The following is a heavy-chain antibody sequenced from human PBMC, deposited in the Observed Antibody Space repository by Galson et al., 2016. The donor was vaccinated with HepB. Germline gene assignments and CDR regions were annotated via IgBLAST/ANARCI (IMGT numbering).Heavy chain of an antibody. CDR2: ISGSDGST. V-gene: IGHV3-23*01. CDR1: GFTFSGYA. CDR3: AKGQQLAYFDY. J-gene: IGHJ4*02. Sequence: SLRLSCAASGFTFSGYAMSWVRQAPGKGLEWVSAISGSDGSTYYADSVKGRFTISRDNSKNTLYLQMNSLRAEDTAVYYCAKGQQLAYFDYWGQGTLVTVSS. D-gene: IGHD6-13*01.